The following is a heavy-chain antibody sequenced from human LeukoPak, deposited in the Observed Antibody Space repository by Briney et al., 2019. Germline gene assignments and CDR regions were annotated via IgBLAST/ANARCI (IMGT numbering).Heavy chain of an antibody. V-gene: IGHV4-59*08. J-gene: IGHJ4*02. D-gene: IGHD4-17*01. CDR1: GGSISSYY. CDR2: IYYSGST. CDR3: ARQMPWRDDYGDYAYYFDF. Sequence: PSETLSLTCTVSGGSISSYYWSWIRQPPGKGLEWIGYIYYSGSTNYNPSLKSRVTISVDTSKNQFSLKLSSVTAADTAVYYCARQMPWRDDYGDYAYYFDFWGQGTPVTVSS.